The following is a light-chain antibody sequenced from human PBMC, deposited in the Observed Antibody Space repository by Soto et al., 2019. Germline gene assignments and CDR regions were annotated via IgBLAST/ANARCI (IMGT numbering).Light chain of an antibody. CDR3: VLYMGSGIWV. J-gene: IGLJ3*02. Sequence: QAVVTQEPSFSVSPGRTVTLTCGLTSGSVSVNYFPSWFQQTPGQTPRTLIYNTNTRSSGVPDRFSGSILGSKAALTITGAQADDESDYYCVLYMGSGIWVFGGGTQLTVL. CDR2: NTN. V-gene: IGLV8-61*01. CDR1: SGSVSVNYF.